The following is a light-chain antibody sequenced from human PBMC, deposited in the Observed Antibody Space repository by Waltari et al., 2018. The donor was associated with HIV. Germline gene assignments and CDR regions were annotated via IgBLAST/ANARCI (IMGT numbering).Light chain of an antibody. CDR1: SRAVGGYQY. CDR3: SSYAGRNNYV. J-gene: IGLJ1*01. CDR2: EVS. V-gene: IGLV2-8*01. Sequence: QSALTQPPSTSGSPGQSVTISCPGTSRAVGGYQYVSWYQQHPGKAPKLMIYEVSKRPSGVPDRFSGSKSGNTASLTVSGLQAEDEADYYCSSYAGRNNYVFGTGTKVTVL.